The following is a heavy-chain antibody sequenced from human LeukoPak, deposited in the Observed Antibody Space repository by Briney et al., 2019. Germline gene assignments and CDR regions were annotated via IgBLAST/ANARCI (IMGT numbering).Heavy chain of an antibody. Sequence: SETLSLTCTVSGGSISSYYWSWIRQPAGKGLEWIGRIYTSGSTNYNPSLKSRVTMSVATSKNQFSLKLSSVTAADTAVYYCARSDLYSSSSSAFDIWGQGTMVTVSS. V-gene: IGHV4-4*07. D-gene: IGHD6-6*01. CDR2: IYTSGST. J-gene: IGHJ3*02. CDR3: ARSDLYSSSSSAFDI. CDR1: GGSISSYY.